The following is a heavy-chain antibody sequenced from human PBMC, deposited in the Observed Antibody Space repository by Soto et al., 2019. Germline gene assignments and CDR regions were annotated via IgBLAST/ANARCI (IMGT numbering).Heavy chain of an antibody. V-gene: IGHV3-53*02. J-gene: IGHJ6*02. CDR2: IYSGGST. Sequence: EVQLVETGGGLIQPGGSLRLSCAASGFTVSSNYMSWVRQAPGKGLEWVSVIYSGGSTYYADSVRGRFTISRDNSKNTLYLQMKRIRAEDTAVYYWARDPPATRHGMDVWGQGTTVNVSS. CDR3: ARDPPATRHGMDV. CDR1: GFTVSSNY.